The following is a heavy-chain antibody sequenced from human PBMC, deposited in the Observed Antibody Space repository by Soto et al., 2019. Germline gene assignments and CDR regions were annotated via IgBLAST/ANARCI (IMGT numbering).Heavy chain of an antibody. D-gene: IGHD1-7*01. V-gene: IGHV1-8*01. CDR3: ARIQLELLARYYYMDV. CDR2: MNPNSGNT. CDR1: GYTFTSYD. Sequence: GASVKVSCKASGYTFTSYDINWVRQATGQGLEWMGWMNPNSGNTGYAQKFQGRVTMTRNTSISTAYMELSSLRSEDTAVYYCARIQLELLARYYYMDVWGKGTTVTVSS. J-gene: IGHJ6*03.